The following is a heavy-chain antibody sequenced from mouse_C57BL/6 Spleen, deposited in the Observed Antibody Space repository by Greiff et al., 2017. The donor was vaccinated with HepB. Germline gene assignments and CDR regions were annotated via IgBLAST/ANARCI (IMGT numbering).Heavy chain of an antibody. CDR2: ISYDGSN. V-gene: IGHV3-6*01. Sequence: EVQLKESGPGLVKPSQSLSLTCSVTGYSITSGYYWNWIRQFPGNKLEWMGYISYDGSNNYNPSLKNRISITRDTTKNQFFLKLNSVTTEDTATYYCARVYDYDEGADYLGQGTTLTVSS. CDR1: GYSITSGYY. CDR3: ARVYDYDEGADY. D-gene: IGHD2-4*01. J-gene: IGHJ2*01.